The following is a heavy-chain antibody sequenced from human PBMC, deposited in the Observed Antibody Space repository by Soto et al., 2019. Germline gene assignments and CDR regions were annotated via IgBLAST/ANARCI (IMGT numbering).Heavy chain of an antibody. V-gene: IGHV4-31*03. CDR1: GGSISSGGHY. CDR2: IYYSGST. D-gene: IGHD1-26*01. J-gene: IGHJ4*02. Sequence: SETLCLTYTVSGGSISSGGHYWSWIRQHPGKDLEWIGYIYYSGSTDYNPSLKSRLTISIDTSKNQFSLKLTSVTAADTAVYYCARSDYYGPFDYWGQGTLVTVSS. CDR3: ARSDYYGPFDY.